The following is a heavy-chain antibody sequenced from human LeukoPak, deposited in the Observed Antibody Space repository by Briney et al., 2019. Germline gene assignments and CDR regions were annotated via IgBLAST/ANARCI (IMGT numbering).Heavy chain of an antibody. Sequence: PGGSLRLSCAASGFTFSSYAMHWVRQAPGKGLEWVAVISYDGSNKYYADSVKGRFTISRDSSKNTLYLQMNSLRAEDAAVYYCASIGKSDWGQGTLVTVSS. J-gene: IGHJ4*02. D-gene: IGHD3-16*02. CDR2: ISYDGSNK. V-gene: IGHV3-30-3*01. CDR3: ASIGKSD. CDR1: GFTFSSYA.